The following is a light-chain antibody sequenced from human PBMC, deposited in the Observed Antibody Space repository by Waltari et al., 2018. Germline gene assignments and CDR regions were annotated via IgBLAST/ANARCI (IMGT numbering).Light chain of an antibody. CDR1: SSE. CDR2: EVA. Sequence: QSALTQPASVSGSPGQSITISYTDTSSEEHPDKAPRLTLYEVANRPSGVSTRFSGSKSGNTASLAISGLRSEDEADYYCAAWDDSLSGRVFGGGTKVTVL. CDR3: AAWDDSLSGRV. J-gene: IGLJ3*02. V-gene: IGLV2-14*01.